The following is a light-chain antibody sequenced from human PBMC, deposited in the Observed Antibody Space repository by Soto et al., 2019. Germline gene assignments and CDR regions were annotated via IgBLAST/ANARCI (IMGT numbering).Light chain of an antibody. V-gene: IGKV3-15*01. CDR2: GAS. J-gene: IGKJ2*01. CDR1: QSVSRN. Sequence: EIVMTQSPAILSVSPGERVTLSCRASQSVSRNFAWYRQKPGQAPTLLIYGASTRATGIPARFSGSGSGTEVTLTISSLQSEDFAVYSCQQYNNWPYTLGQGTKLESK. CDR3: QQYNNWPYT.